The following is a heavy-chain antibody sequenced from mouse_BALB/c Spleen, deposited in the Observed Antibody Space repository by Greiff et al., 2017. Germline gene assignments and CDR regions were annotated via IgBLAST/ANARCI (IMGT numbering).Heavy chain of an antibody. CDR2: INPYNGDT. Sequence: VQLQQSGPELVKPGASVKISCKASGYSFTGYFMNWVMQSHGKSLEWIGRINPYNGDTFYNQKFKGKATLTVDKSSSTAHMELRSLASEDSAVYYCARGPYYGNYVGAMDYWGQGTSVTVSS. D-gene: IGHD2-10*01. CDR3: ARGPYYGNYVGAMDY. V-gene: IGHV1-20*02. J-gene: IGHJ4*01. CDR1: GYSFTGYF.